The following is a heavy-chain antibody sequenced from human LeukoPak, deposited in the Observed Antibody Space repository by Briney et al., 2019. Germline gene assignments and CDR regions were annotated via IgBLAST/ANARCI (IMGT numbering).Heavy chain of an antibody. CDR1: GFTFSSYG. CDR2: ISYDGSNK. Sequence: GGSLRLSCAASGFTFSSYGMHWVRQAPGKGLEWVAVISYDGSNKYYADSVKGRFTISRDNSKNTLYLQMNSLRAEDTAVYYCAKEVRWGDAFDIWGQGTMVTVSS. D-gene: IGHD7-27*01. V-gene: IGHV3-30*18. CDR3: AKEVRWGDAFDI. J-gene: IGHJ3*02.